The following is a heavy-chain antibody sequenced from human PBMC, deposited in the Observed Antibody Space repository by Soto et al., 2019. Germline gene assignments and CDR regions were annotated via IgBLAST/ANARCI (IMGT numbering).Heavy chain of an antibody. D-gene: IGHD6-13*01. CDR1: GLTFSSYW. V-gene: IGHV3-74*01. J-gene: IGHJ4*02. Sequence: LRLSCAASGLTFSSYWMHWVRQAPGKGLVWVSSINSDGTITRFADSVKGRFTISRDNAKNTLYLQMNSLRAEDTAVYYCARDSNNWYSSYFAYWGQGTLVTVS. CDR2: INSDGTIT. CDR3: ARDSNNWYSSYFAY.